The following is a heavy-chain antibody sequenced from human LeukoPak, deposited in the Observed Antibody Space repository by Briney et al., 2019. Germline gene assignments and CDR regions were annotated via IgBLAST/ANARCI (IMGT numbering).Heavy chain of an antibody. CDR3: ARHYDGGAKLRLDY. V-gene: IGHV4-30-4*01. D-gene: IGHD3-22*01. J-gene: IGHJ4*02. Sequence: PSQTLSLTCTVSGGSISSGDFYWSWLRQPPGKGLEWIGYIYYSGSTYYNPSLKSRVTISLDTSQNQFSLRLSSVVAADTAVYYCARHYDGGAKLRLDYWGRGTLVTVSS. CDR2: IYYSGST. CDR1: GGSISSGDFY.